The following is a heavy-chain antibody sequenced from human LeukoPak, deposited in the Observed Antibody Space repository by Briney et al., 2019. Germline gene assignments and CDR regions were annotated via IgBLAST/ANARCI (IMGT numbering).Heavy chain of an antibody. D-gene: IGHD3-3*01. V-gene: IGHV1-46*01. J-gene: IGHJ3*02. CDR3: ARALKYYDFWSGNYRAGAFDI. CDR2: INPSGGST. CDR1: GYTFTSYY. Sequence: ASVKVSCKASGYTFTSYYMHWVRQAPGQGLEWMGIINPSGGSTSYAQKFQGRVTMTRDMSTSTAYMELSSLRSEDTAVYYCARALKYYDFWSGNYRAGAFDIWGQGTMVTVSS.